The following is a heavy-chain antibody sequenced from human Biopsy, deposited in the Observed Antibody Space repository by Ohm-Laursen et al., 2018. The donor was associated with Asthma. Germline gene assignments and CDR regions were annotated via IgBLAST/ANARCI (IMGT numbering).Heavy chain of an antibody. CDR3: ARFTASITIFGVVNNWFDP. V-gene: IGHV4-39*01. J-gene: IGHJ5*02. CDR2: IYYSGST. CDR1: GGSISSSSYY. D-gene: IGHD3-3*01. Sequence: GTLSLTCTVSGGSISSSSYYWGWIRQPPGKGLEWIGSIYYSGSTYYNPSLKSRVTISVDTSKNHFSLKLISVTAADTAVYYCARFTASITIFGVVNNWFDPWGQGTLVTVSS.